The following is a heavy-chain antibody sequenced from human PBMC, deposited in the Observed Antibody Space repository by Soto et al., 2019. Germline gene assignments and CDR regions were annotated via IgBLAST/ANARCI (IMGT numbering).Heavy chain of an antibody. CDR1: GYTFTSYA. Sequence: ASVKVSCKASGYTFTSYAMHWVRQAPGQRLEWMGWINAGNGNTKYSQKFQGRVTITRDTSASTAYMELSSLRSEDTAVYYCARGRRTGTTLVDYWGQGTLVTGSS. D-gene: IGHD1-7*01. CDR2: INAGNGNT. CDR3: ARGRRTGTTLVDY. J-gene: IGHJ4*02. V-gene: IGHV1-3*01.